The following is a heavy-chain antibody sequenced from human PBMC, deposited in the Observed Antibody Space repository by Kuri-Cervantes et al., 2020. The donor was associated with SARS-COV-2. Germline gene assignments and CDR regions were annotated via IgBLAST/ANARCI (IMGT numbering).Heavy chain of an antibody. CDR2: ISYDGSNK. V-gene: IGHV3-30*04. CDR1: GFTFSSYA. CDR3: AKDGGDGYNLWYFDY. J-gene: IGHJ4*02. Sequence: GESLKISCAASGFTFSSYAMHWVRQAPGKGLEWVAVISYDGSNKYYADSVKGRFTISRDNSKNTLYLQMNSLRAEDTAVYYCAKDGGDGYNLWYFDYWGQGTLVTVSS. D-gene: IGHD5-24*01.